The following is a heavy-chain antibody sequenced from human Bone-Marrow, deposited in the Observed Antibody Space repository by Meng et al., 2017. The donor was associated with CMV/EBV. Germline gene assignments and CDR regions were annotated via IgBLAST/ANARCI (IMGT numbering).Heavy chain of an antibody. CDR2: ISPIHGNT. Sequence: SVKVSCKASGYTFSNYAISWVRQAPGQGLEWMGWISPIHGNTNYAQRFQGRVTITADKSTSTAYMELSSLRSEDTAVYYCARSGDGESGGYYYVVYWGQGTLVTVSS. CDR1: GYTFSNYA. V-gene: IGHV1-69*10. J-gene: IGHJ4*02. D-gene: IGHD3-22*01. CDR3: ARSGDGESGGYYYVVY.